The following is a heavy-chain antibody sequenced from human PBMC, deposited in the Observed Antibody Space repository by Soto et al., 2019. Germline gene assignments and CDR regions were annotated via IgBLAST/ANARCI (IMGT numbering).Heavy chain of an antibody. CDR2: IWYDGSNK. CDR3: ARDNWFGEYGYVDY. J-gene: IGHJ4*02. V-gene: IGHV3-33*01. Sequence: QVQLVESGGGVVQPGRSLRLSCAASGFTFSSYGMHWVRQAPGKGLEWVAVIWYDGSNKYYADSVKGRFTISRDNSKNTLNLQRNSLRAEDTAVYYCARDNWFGEYGYVDYWGQGTLVTVSS. D-gene: IGHD3-10*01. CDR1: GFTFSSYG.